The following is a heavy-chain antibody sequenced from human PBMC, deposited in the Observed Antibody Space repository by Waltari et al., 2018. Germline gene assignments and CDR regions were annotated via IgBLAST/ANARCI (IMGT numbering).Heavy chain of an antibody. J-gene: IGHJ4*02. CDR3: ARDVGLGKPDY. Sequence: EVQLVESGGGPVKPGGSLRLPCAASGSVLRDLNMIWVRQAPGKGLEWVSFISRSGSNIYYADSVKGRFTISRDNDKNTLFLQKDSLTAEDTAVYYCARDVGLGKPDYWGQGTLVTVSS. V-gene: IGHV3-21*06. D-gene: IGHD7-27*01. CDR2: ISRSGSNI. CDR1: GSVLRDLN.